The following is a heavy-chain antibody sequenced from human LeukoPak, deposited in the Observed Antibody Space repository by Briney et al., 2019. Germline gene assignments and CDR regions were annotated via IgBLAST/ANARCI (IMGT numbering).Heavy chain of an antibody. V-gene: IGHV3-23*01. CDR3: AKGVATTNYWYFDL. Sequence: GGSLRLSCAASGFTFSSYAMSWVRQAPGKGLEWVSAISGSGGSTYYADSVKGRFTVSRDNSNNTLYLQMNSPRADDTAVYYCAKGVATTNYWYFDLWGRGTLVPVSS. J-gene: IGHJ2*01. CDR2: ISGSGGST. CDR1: GFTFSSYA. D-gene: IGHD5-12*01.